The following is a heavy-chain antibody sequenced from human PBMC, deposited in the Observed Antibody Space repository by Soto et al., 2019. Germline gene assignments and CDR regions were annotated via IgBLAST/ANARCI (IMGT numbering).Heavy chain of an antibody. CDR2: INAGNGNT. CDR1: GYTFTSYA. V-gene: IGHV1-3*05. Sequence: QVQLVQSGAEEKKPGASVKVSCKASGYTFTSYAMHWVRQAPGQRLEWMGWINAGNGNTKYSQKFQGRVTITRDTSASTAYMELSSLRSEDTAVYYCSRGTVVTHFDYWGQGTLVTVSS. J-gene: IGHJ4*02. D-gene: IGHD2-15*01. CDR3: SRGTVVTHFDY.